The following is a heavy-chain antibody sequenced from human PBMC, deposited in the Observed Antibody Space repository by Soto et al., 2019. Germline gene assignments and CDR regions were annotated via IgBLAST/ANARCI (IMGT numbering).Heavy chain of an antibody. CDR2: MNPNSGNT. V-gene: IGHV1-8*01. CDR3: ARWDYGYYARFDY. D-gene: IGHD4-17*01. J-gene: IGHJ4*02. Sequence: QVQLVQSGAEVKKSGASVKVSCKASGYTFTSHDINWVRQATGQGLEWMGWMNPNSGNTGYAKKFQGRVTRTRNTSISTAYMELSSLRSEDTAVYYCARWDYGYYARFDYWGQGTLVTVSS. CDR1: GYTFTSHD.